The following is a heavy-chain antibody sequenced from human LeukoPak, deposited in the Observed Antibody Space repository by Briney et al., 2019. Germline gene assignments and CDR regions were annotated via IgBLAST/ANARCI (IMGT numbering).Heavy chain of an antibody. Sequence: GGSLRLSCAASGFTFSSYAMHWVRQAPGKGLEWVAVISYDGSNKYYADSVKGRFTISRDNSKNTLYLQMNSLRAEDTAVYYCARDDYGNDYWGQGTLVTVSS. CDR3: ARDDYGNDY. CDR1: GFTFSSYA. D-gene: IGHD4/OR15-4a*01. J-gene: IGHJ4*02. CDR2: ISYDGSNK. V-gene: IGHV3-30*01.